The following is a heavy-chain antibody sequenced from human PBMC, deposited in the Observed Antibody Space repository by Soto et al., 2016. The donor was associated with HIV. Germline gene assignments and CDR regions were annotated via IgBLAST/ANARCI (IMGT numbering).Heavy chain of an antibody. J-gene: IGHJ4*02. CDR3: ARDLERNYYDSMRVDY. V-gene: IGHV1-18*01. CDR1: GGTFSSYG. D-gene: IGHD3-22*01. CDR2: ISAYNGNI. Sequence: QVQLVQSGAEVKKPGSSVKVSCKASGGTFSSYGISWVRQAPGQGLEWMGWISAYNGNIKYAQKFQGRVIMTTDTSTSTAYMEVRSLRSDDTAVYYCARDLERNYYDSMRVDYWGQGTLVTVSS.